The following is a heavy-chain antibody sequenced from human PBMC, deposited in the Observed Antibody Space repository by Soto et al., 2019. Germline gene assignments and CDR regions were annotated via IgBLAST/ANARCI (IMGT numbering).Heavy chain of an antibody. CDR2: MNYRGST. Sequence: QVQLQESGPGLVRPSQTLSLICTVSGGSINSGDSYWNWIRQHPEKGLEWIGYMNYRGSTFYNPSHKSRVVISVDTSKHEFSLKLSSVTAADTAVYYCARDAPGVAPFWGQGTLVTVSS. J-gene: IGHJ4*02. D-gene: IGHD2-15*01. CDR3: ARDAPGVAPF. V-gene: IGHV4-31*03. CDR1: GGSINSGDSY.